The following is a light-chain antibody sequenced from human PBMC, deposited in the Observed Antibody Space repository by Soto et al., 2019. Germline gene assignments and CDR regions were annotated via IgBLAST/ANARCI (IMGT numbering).Light chain of an antibody. CDR1: SSDVGGYNY. Sequence: QYALTQPRSVSGSPGQSVTISCTGTSSDVGGYNYVSWYQQHPGKAPKLMIYDVSKRPSGVPDRFSGSKSGNTASLTISGLQAEDEAEYYCCSYAGSYTWVFGTGTKLTVL. J-gene: IGLJ1*01. CDR2: DVS. CDR3: CSYAGSYTWV. V-gene: IGLV2-11*01.